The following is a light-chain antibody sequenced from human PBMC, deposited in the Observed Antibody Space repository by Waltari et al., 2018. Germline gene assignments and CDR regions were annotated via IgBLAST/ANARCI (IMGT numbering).Light chain of an antibody. CDR2: GAS. CDR1: QSVSRS. J-gene: IGKJ1*01. V-gene: IGKV3-20*01. CDR3: QHYVRLPVT. Sequence: EIVLTQSPDTLSLSPGERATLSCRASQSVSRSLAWYQQKSGQAPRLLIYGASSRATGVPDRFSGSGSGTDFSLTISRLEPEDFAVYYCQHYVRLPVTFGQGTKVEIK.